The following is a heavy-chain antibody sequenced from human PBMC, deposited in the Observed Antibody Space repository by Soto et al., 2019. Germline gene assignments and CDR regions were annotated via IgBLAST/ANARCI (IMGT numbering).Heavy chain of an antibody. CDR2: IYRAGST. CDR1: DGSFTSNNW. Sequence: KTSETLSLTCAVSDGSFTSNNWWTWVRQPPGQGLEWIGEIYRAGSTNYNPSLKSRVTISLDKSENQFSLKVTSLTAADTAVYYCASRDPGTSVDYWGQGTLVTVSS. CDR3: ASRDPGTSVDY. D-gene: IGHD1-7*01. V-gene: IGHV4-4*02. J-gene: IGHJ4*02.